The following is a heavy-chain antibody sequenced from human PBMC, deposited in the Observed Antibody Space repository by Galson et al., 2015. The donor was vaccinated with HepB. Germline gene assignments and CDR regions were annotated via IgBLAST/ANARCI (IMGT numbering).Heavy chain of an antibody. CDR3: TTDVYYSTYWSWLDP. J-gene: IGHJ5*02. V-gene: IGHV3-15*01. CDR1: GFPFNNAW. CDR2: IKSKTDGETT. D-gene: IGHD2-8*02. Sequence: SLRLSCAASGFPFNNAWMTWVRQAPGRGLEWAGRIKSKTDGETTDYAAPVKGRFTISRDDSKNRLYLQMNNLTTEDTAVYYCTTDVYYSTYWSWLDPWGQGTRVTVSS.